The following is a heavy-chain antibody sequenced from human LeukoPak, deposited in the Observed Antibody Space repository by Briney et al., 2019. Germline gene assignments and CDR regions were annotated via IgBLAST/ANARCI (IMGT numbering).Heavy chain of an antibody. CDR2: IYYSGST. V-gene: IGHV4-30-4*08. D-gene: IGHD3-22*01. CDR1: GGSISSGDYY. CDR3: ARRHTYYYDSSGSIAFDI. J-gene: IGHJ3*02. Sequence: SETLSLTCTISGGSISSGDYYWSWIRQPPGKGLEWIGYIYYSGSTYYNPSLKSRVTISVDTSKNQFSLKLSSVTAADTAAYYCARRHTYYYDSSGSIAFDICGQGTMVTVSS.